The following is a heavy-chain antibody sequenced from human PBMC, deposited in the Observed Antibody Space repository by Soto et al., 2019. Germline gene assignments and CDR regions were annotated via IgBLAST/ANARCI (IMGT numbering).Heavy chain of an antibody. J-gene: IGHJ6*02. Sequence: ASVKVSCKASGYTFTSYAMHWVRQAPGQRLEWMGWISAYNGNTNYAQKLQGRVTMTTDTSTSTAYMELRSLRSDDTAVYYCARDPRDSSGYYYAGDYYYYGMDVWGQGTTVTVSS. V-gene: IGHV1-18*01. D-gene: IGHD3-22*01. CDR2: ISAYNGNT. CDR1: GYTFTSYA. CDR3: ARDPRDSSGYYYAGDYYYYGMDV.